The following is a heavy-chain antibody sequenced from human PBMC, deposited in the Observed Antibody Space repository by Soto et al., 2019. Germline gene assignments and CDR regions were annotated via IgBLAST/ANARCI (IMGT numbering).Heavy chain of an antibody. CDR3: AKDFPPQYSGYDKAGY. CDR1: GFTFSSYA. V-gene: IGHV3-23*01. CDR2: ISGSGGST. J-gene: IGHJ4*02. Sequence: EVQLLESGGGLVQPGGSLRLSCAASGFTFSSYAMSWVRQAPGKGLEWVSAISGSGGSTYYADSVKGRFTISRDNSKKTLYLQMNSLRAEDTAVYYCAKDFPPQYSGYDKAGYWGQGTLVTVSS. D-gene: IGHD5-12*01.